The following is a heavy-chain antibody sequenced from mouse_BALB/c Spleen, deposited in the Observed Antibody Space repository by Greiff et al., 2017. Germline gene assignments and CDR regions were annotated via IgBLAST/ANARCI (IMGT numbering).Heavy chain of an antibody. D-gene: IGHD2-3*01. CDR3: ARSRWLLDY. V-gene: IGHV14-3*02. CDR2: IDPANGNT. Sequence: EVKLVESGAELVKPGASVKLSCTASGFNIKDTYMHWVKQRPEQGLEWIGRIDPANGNTKYDPKFQGKATITADTSSNTAYLQLSSLTSEDTAVYYCARSRWLLDYWGQGTTLTVSS. CDR1: GFNIKDTY. J-gene: IGHJ2*01.